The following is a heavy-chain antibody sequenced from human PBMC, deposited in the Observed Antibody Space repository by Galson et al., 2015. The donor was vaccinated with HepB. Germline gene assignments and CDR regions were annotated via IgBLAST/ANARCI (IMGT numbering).Heavy chain of an antibody. Sequence: SLRLSCAASGFTFNTHAMSWVRQAPGKGLEWVSAISDSGGFTYYADSVKGRFTISRDNSKNTLYLQMTSLRVEDTAVYYCAKSNGGSYYGSAFDIWGQGTMATVSS. D-gene: IGHD1-26*01. V-gene: IGHV3-23*01. CDR1: GFTFNTHA. CDR3: AKSNGGSYYGSAFDI. CDR2: ISDSGGFT. J-gene: IGHJ3*02.